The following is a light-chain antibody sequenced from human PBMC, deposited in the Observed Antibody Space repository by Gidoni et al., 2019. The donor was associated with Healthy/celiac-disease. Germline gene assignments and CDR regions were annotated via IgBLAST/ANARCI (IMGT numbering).Light chain of an antibody. CDR3: AAWDDSLNGYV. Sequence: QSVLPQPPSASGTPGQRVTLSCSGSSSNLGSNTVNWYQQLPGTAPKLLIYSNNQRPSGVPDRFSGSKSGTSASLAISGLQSEDEADYYCAAWDDSLNGYVFGTGTKVTVL. CDR2: SNN. V-gene: IGLV1-44*01. J-gene: IGLJ1*01. CDR1: SSNLGSNT.